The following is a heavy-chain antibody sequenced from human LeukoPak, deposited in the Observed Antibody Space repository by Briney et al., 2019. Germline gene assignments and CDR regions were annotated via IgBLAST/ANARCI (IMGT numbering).Heavy chain of an antibody. D-gene: IGHD5-12*01. CDR3: AKARIAATIYPKEVNFDY. CDR2: ITGGGGST. CDR1: GYSFSSYA. Sequence: GGSLRLSCAASGYSFSSYAMSWVRQAPGKGLEWVSTITGGGGSTYYADSVKGRFTISRDNSKDTFYLQMNSLRVEDTAVYYCAKARIAATIYPKEVNFDYWGQGTLVTVSS. J-gene: IGHJ4*02. V-gene: IGHV3-23*01.